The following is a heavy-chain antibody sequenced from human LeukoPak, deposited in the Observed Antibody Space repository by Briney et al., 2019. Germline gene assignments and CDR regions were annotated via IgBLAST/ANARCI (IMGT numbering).Heavy chain of an antibody. CDR2: ITLSGVST. D-gene: IGHD4-23*01. CDR1: GLTFSNNA. CDR3: AKGVTGGKRIDAFDI. J-gene: IGHJ3*02. Sequence: PGGSLRLSCKASGLTFSNNAMSWVRQAPGKGLEWVSFITLSGVSTFYADSVKGRFTVSRDNSKNTLYLQMNSLRAEDTALYYCAKGVTGGKRIDAFDIWGQGTMVTVSS. V-gene: IGHV3-23*01.